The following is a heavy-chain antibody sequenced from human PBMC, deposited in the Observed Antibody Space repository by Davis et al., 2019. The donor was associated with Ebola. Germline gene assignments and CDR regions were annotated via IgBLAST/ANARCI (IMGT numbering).Heavy chain of an antibody. CDR3: ARVGSSRRIPAARMGASARRNDPFDI. D-gene: IGHD2-2*01. Sequence: MPSETLSLTCTVSGGSISSSSYYWGWIRQPPGKGLEWIGTMYYSGSTYYNPSLESRVTISMDKSKNQFSLTLTSLTAADTAVYFCARVGSSRRIPAARMGASARRNDPFDIWGQGTLVTVSS. CDR2: MYYSGST. CDR1: GGSISSSSYY. J-gene: IGHJ3*02. V-gene: IGHV4-39*07.